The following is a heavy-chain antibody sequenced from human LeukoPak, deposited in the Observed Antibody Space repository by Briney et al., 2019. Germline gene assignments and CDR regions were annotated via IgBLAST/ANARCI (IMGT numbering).Heavy chain of an antibody. CDR2: VSPKTGDR. CDR3: ARTPPKGDIGT. CDR1: GYSFSNFH. Sequence: ASVKVSCKASGYSFSNFHINWVRQASGQGLEWIGWVSPKTGDRGYALKSQGRVTMTSDTSETTVYMEVRSLTSEDTAVYYCARTPPKGDIGTWGQGTMVTVSS. V-gene: IGHV1-8*01. D-gene: IGHD2-21*02. J-gene: IGHJ5*02.